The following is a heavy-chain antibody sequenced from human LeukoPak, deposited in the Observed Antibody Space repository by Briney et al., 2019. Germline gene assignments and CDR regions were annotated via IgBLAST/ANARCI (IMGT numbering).Heavy chain of an antibody. D-gene: IGHD5-12*01. Sequence: ASVKVSCKVSGYTLTELSMHWVRQAPGKGLEWMGGFDPEDGETIYAQKFQGRVTMTEDTSTDTAYMELSSLRSEDTAVYYCATADSVATIFPFDYWGQGTLVTVSS. V-gene: IGHV1-24*01. J-gene: IGHJ4*02. CDR2: FDPEDGET. CDR1: GYTLTELS. CDR3: ATADSVATIFPFDY.